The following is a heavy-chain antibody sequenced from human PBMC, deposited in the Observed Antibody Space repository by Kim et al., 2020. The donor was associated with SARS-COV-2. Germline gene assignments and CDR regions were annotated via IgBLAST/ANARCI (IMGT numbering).Heavy chain of an antibody. D-gene: IGHD3-10*01. CDR1: GFTFKSHA. CDR3: AKGRVEGSGSYEIFYGLDV. Sequence: GGSLRLSCAASGFTFKSHAMNWVRQAPGKGLEWVSVTSGSGGTTYYADFVKGRFTISRDNSKNTLYLQMNSLRAEDTAVYYCAKGRVEGSGSYEIFYGLDVWGQGTTVTVSS. J-gene: IGHJ6*02. CDR2: TSGSGGTT. V-gene: IGHV3-23*01.